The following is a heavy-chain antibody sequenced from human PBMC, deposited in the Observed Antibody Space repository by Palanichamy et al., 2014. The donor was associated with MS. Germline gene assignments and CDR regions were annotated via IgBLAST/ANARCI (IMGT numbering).Heavy chain of an antibody. CDR1: GYTFSSYG. V-gene: IGHV1-18*04. D-gene: IGHD3-10*01. CDR2: ISTYNGNT. J-gene: IGHJ6*02. CDR3: ARDIGPVPGDYYYGLDV. Sequence: QVQLVQSGAEVKEPGASVRVSYKASGYTFSSYGISWARQAPGQGLEWMGWISTYNGNTKYAQKFQGRVTMTTDTSTTTAHTDLRSLRSDDSAVYFCARDIGPVPGDYYYGLDVWGQGTTVTVSS.